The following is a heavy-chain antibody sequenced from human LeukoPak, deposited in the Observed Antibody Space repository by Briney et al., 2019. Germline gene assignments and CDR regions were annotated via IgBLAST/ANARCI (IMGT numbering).Heavy chain of an antibody. J-gene: IGHJ5*02. CDR1: GYTFTGYY. CDR3: ARAYSSSWYEYWFDP. Sequence: GASVKVSCKASGYTFTGYYMHWVRQAPGQGLEWMGWINPNSGGTNYAQKFQGRVTMTRDTSISTAYMELSRLRSDDTAVYYCARAYSSSWYEYWFDPWGQGTLVTVSS. D-gene: IGHD6-13*01. V-gene: IGHV1-2*02. CDR2: INPNSGGT.